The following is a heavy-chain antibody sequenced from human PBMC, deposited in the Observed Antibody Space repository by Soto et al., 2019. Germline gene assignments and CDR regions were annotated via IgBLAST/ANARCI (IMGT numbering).Heavy chain of an antibody. CDR3: AREQSSSWYGYFDY. V-gene: IGHV4-30-4*01. CDR1: GGSISSGDYY. Sequence: SETLSLTCTVSGGSISSGDYYWSWIRQPPGKGLEWIGYIYYSGSTYYNPSLKSRVTISVDTSKNQFSLKLSSVTAADTAVYYCAREQSSSWYGYFDYWGQGTLVTVSS. J-gene: IGHJ4*02. CDR2: IYYSGST. D-gene: IGHD6-13*01.